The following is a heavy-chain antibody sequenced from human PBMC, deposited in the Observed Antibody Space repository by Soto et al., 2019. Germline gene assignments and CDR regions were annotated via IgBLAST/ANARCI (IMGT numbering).Heavy chain of an antibody. CDR3: ARAFKRYSSPPPPLEY. V-gene: IGHV4-30-4*08. D-gene: IGHD6-13*01. Sequence: SETLSLTCTVSGGCISGGGYYWSWIRQQPGKGLEWIGYIYYSGTTYYNPSRKRRFSISVDTCKNQFSLQLSSVTVADTAGYYCARAFKRYSSPPPPLEYWGLRTLVPVSS. CDR1: GGCISGGGYY. J-gene: IGHJ4*02. CDR2: IYYSGTT.